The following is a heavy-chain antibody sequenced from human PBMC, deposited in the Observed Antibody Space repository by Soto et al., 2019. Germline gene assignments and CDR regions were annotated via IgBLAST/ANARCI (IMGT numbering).Heavy chain of an antibody. J-gene: IGHJ5*02. V-gene: IGHV4-30-4*01. CDR2: ISYSGST. CDR3: ARGGPTGGSYKYNWFDP. D-gene: IGHD2-15*01. CDR1: GGSISSGDFY. Sequence: LSLTFTVSGGSISSGDFYWSWIRQPPGRGLEWIGYISYSGSTYYNTSLKSRVTISVDTSKNQFSLKLNSVTAADTAVYYCARGGPTGGSYKYNWFDPWGQGTLVTSPQ.